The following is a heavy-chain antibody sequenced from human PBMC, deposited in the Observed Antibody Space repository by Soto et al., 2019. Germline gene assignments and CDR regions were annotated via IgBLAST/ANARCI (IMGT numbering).Heavy chain of an antibody. V-gene: IGHV1-18*01. CDR3: ARAGIVVVNSFAFDI. CDR1: GYTFTSYG. CDR2: ISAYNGNT. D-gene: IGHD3-22*01. Sequence: ASVKVSCKASGYTFTSYGISWVRQAPGQGLEWMGWISAYNGNTNYAQKLQGRVTLTTDTSTSTAYMELSSLRSEDTAVYYCARAGIVVVNSFAFDIWGQGTMVTVSS. J-gene: IGHJ3*02.